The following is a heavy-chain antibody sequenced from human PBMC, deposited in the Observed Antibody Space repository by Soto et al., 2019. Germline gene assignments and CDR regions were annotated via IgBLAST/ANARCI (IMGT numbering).Heavy chain of an antibody. J-gene: IGHJ5*02. Sequence: EVQLVESGEALVQPGGPLSLSGAPPGFTSSSTGMTWARQPPGEGRWWSSRINSDGSMTSYADSVKGRFTISRDNAKNTVYLHMNSLRAEDTARYYCVRGKDQYNTLTYSYYDQWGQGTLVTVSS. CDR2: INSDGSMT. CDR1: GFTSSSTG. V-gene: IGHV3-74*01. D-gene: IGHD4-4*01. CDR3: VRGKDQYNTLTYSYYDQ.